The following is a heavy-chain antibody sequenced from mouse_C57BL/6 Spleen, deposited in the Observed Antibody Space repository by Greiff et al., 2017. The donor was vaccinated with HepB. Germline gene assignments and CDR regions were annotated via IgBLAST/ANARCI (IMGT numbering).Heavy chain of an antibody. Sequence: EVKLVESGGGLVKPGGSLKLSCAASGFTFSDFGMHWVRQAPEKGLEWVAYISSGSSTIYYADTVKGRFTISRDNAKNTLFLQMTSLRSEDTAMYYCARPYYDYDGNFDVWGTGTTVTVSS. CDR1: GFTFSDFG. D-gene: IGHD2-4*01. CDR3: ARPYYDYDGNFDV. V-gene: IGHV5-17*01. J-gene: IGHJ1*03. CDR2: ISSGSSTI.